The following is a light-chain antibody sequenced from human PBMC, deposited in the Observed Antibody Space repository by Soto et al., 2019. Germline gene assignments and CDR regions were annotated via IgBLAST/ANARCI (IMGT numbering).Light chain of an antibody. CDR1: SSDVGGYNY. J-gene: IGLJ1*01. V-gene: IGLV2-8*01. CDR3: SSYAGSNNYV. Sequence: QSVLTQPPSASGSPGRSVTISCTGTSSDVGGYNYVSWYQQHPGKAPKLMIYEVNKRPSGVPDRFSGSKSGNTASLTVSGLQAEDEADYYCSSYAGSNNYVFGTGPKVTVL. CDR2: EVN.